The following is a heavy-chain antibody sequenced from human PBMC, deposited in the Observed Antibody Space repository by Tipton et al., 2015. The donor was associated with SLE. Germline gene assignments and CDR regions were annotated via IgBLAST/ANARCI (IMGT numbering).Heavy chain of an antibody. CDR2: INHSGST. CDR1: GGSFSGYY. CDR3: ARGRSTSLPMDV. V-gene: IGHV4-34*01. Sequence: TLSLTCAVYGGSFSGYYWSWIRQPPGKGLEWIGEINHSGSTNYNPSLKSRVTISVDTSKHQFSLKLSSVTAADTAVYYCARGRSTSLPMDVWGKGTTVTVSS. J-gene: IGHJ6*03. D-gene: IGHD2-2*01.